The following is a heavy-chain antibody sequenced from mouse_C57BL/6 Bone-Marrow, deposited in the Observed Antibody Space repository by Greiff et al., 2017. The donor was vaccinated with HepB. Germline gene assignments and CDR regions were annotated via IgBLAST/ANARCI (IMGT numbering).Heavy chain of an antibody. CDR3: TTEEEWLLRY. Sequence: VQLQQSGAELVRPGASVKLSCTASGFNIKDDYMHWVKQRPEQGLEWIGWIDPENGDTEYASKFQGKATITADTSSNTAYLQLSSLTSEDTAVYYCTTEEEWLLRYWGQGTTLTVSS. J-gene: IGHJ2*01. V-gene: IGHV14-4*01. CDR2: IDPENGDT. D-gene: IGHD2-3*01. CDR1: GFNIKDDY.